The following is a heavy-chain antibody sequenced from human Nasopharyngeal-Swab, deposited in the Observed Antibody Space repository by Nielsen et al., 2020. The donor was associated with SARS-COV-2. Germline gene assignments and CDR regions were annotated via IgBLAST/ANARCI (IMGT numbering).Heavy chain of an antibody. Sequence: SETLSLTCTVSGGSISSGGYYWSWIRQQPGKGLEWIGYIYYSGSTYYNPSLKSRVTIAVDTSKNQFSLKLSSVKAADTAVYYCARAKGEWLSTGAYYFDYWGQGTLVTVSS. CDR1: GGSISSGGYY. CDR2: IYYSGST. V-gene: IGHV4-31*03. D-gene: IGHD6-19*01. J-gene: IGHJ4*02. CDR3: ARAKGEWLSTGAYYFDY.